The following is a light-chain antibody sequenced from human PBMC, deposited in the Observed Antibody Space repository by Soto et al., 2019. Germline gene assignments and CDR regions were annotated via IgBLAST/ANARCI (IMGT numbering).Light chain of an antibody. CDR1: SSNIGAGYD. J-gene: IGLJ7*01. V-gene: IGLV1-40*01. Sequence: QSVLTQPPSVSGAPGQRVTISCTGSSSNIGAGYDVHWYQQLPGTAPKRLIYGNSNRPSGVPDRFSGSKSGTSDSLAITGLQAEDEADYYCQSYDSSLSGAVFGGGTQLTVL. CDR3: QSYDSSLSGAV. CDR2: GNS.